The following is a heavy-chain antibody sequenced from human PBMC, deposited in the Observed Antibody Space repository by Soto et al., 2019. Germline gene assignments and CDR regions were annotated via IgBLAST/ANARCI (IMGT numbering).Heavy chain of an antibody. CDR2: IIPIFGTA. D-gene: IGHD5-18*01. Sequence: QVQLVQSGAEVKKPGSSVKVSCKASGGIFSSYAISWVRQAPGQGLEWMGGIIPIFGTANYAQKFQGRVTITADESTSTAYMELSSLRSEDTAVYYCARGRDGYSNYYYYGMDVWGQGTTVTVSS. CDR1: GGIFSSYA. V-gene: IGHV1-69*12. CDR3: ARGRDGYSNYYYYGMDV. J-gene: IGHJ6*02.